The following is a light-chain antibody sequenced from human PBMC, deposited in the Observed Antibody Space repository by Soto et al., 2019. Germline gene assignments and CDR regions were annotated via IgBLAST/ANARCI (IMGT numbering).Light chain of an antibody. CDR1: SSDIGASNF. CDR2: EAT. V-gene: IGLV2-14*01. Sequence: HFALTYPPSVSGSPGQTIPVSFTGTSSDIGASNFVSWYQHLPCRSPKVIIFEATNRPSGVSNRFSGSKSGITASLTISGLQADEEVEYFCISYKTDDTFLFGTGTKV. J-gene: IGLJ1*01. CDR3: ISYKTDDTFL.